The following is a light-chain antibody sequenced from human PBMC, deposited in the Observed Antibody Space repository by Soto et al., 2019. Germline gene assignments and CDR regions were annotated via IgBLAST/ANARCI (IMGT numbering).Light chain of an antibody. Sequence: EIVLTQSPGTLSLPPGDRATLSCRASQSVSSGYLAWYQQKPGQAPRLLIYGASTRATGIPARFSGSGSGTDFTLTISRLEPEDFAVYYCQQYGSSGTFGQGTKVDIK. CDR2: GAS. CDR1: QSVSSGY. V-gene: IGKV3-20*01. CDR3: QQYGSSGT. J-gene: IGKJ1*01.